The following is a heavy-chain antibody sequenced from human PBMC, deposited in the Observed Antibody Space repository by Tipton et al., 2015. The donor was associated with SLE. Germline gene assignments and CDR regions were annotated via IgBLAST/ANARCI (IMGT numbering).Heavy chain of an antibody. CDR2: TYYRSRWYY. CDR1: GDSVSSNRAS. Sequence: PGLVKPSQTLSFTCAISGDSVSSNRASWNWIRQSPSRGLEWLGRTYYRSRWYYDYPPSMKTRITIDPDTSKNQFSLHLNSVTPDDTAVYFCAREADMRSTNSDYFDPWGQGTLVTVSS. CDR3: AREADMRSTNSDYFDP. V-gene: IGHV6-1*01. J-gene: IGHJ5*02. D-gene: IGHD1-7*01.